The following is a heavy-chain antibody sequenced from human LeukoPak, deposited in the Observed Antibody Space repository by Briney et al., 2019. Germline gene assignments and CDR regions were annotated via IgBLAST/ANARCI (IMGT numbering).Heavy chain of an antibody. Sequence: SETLSLTCTVSGGSISSYYWSWIRQPPGKGLEWIGYIYYSGSTNYNPSLKSRVTISVDTSKNQFSLKLSSVTAADTAVYYCAGERDSSGYPDGYFQHWGQGTLVTASS. J-gene: IGHJ1*01. CDR3: AGERDSSGYPDGYFQH. D-gene: IGHD3-22*01. CDR1: GGSISSYY. CDR2: IYYSGST. V-gene: IGHV4-59*01.